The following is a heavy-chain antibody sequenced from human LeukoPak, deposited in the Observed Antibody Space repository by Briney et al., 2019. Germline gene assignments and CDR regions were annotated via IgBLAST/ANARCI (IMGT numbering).Heavy chain of an antibody. CDR2: IYPGDSDT. V-gene: IGHV5-51*01. D-gene: IGHD4-11*01. J-gene: IGHJ4*02. CDR1: GYSFSSFL. Sequence: GEALKTSFKGSGYSFSSFLIGRVRQMPGEGPEWVGIIYPGDSDTRYSPSFQGLVNISADKSIRTAYLQWSSLNASDTAMYYCARQGRDSENPVDYWGQGTLVTVSS. CDR3: ARQGRDSENPVDY.